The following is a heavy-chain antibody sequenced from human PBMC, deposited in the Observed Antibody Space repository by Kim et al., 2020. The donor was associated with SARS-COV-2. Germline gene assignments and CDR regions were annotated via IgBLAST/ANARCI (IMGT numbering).Heavy chain of an antibody. D-gene: IGHD5-12*01. J-gene: IGHJ5*02. V-gene: IGHV4-59*13. CDR1: GGSISSSY. CDR3: ASQYSGYENNWFDP. CDR2: IYYSGNT. Sequence: SETLSLTCTVSGGSISSSYWNWIRQPPGKGLEWIGYIYYSGNTNYNPPLKSRVTISVDTSKNQFSLKLSSVTAADTAVYYCASQYSGYENNWFDPWGQGTLVTVSS.